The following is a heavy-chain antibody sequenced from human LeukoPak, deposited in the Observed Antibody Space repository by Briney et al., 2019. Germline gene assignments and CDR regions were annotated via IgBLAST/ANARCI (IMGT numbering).Heavy chain of an antibody. CDR3: ARDPAEGYSGYVFDY. CDR2: INPSGGST. J-gene: IGHJ4*02. D-gene: IGHD5-12*01. CDR1: GYTFTSYY. Sequence: ASVKVSCKASGYTFTSYYMHWVRQAPGQGLEWMGIINPSGGSTSYAQKFQGRVTMTRDTSTSTVYMELSSLRPEDTAVYYCARDPAEGYSGYVFDYWGQGTLVTVSS. V-gene: IGHV1-46*01.